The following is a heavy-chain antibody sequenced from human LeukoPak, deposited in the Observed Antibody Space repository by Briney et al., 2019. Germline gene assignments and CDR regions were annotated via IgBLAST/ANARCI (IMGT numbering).Heavy chain of an antibody. J-gene: IGHJ6*03. CDR2: MYYSGFS. V-gene: IGHV4-59*11. Sequence: SETLSLTCTVSGGSITSHYWSWIRQPPGKGLEWIGYMYYSGFSNYNPSLKSRVTISIDTSKNQFSLKLSSVTAADTAVYYCARDAIDGGYYMDVWGRGTTVAVSS. CDR3: ARDAIDGGYYMDV. CDR1: GGSITSHY. D-gene: IGHD2-15*01.